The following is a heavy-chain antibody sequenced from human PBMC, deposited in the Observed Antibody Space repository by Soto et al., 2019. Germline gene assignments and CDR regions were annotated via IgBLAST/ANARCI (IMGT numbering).Heavy chain of an antibody. V-gene: IGHV3-23*01. Sequence: GESLKISCAASGFTFSSYAMSWVRQAPGKGLEWVSAISGSGGSTYYADSVKGRFTISRDNSKNTLYLQMNSLRAEDTAVYYCAKDLFRGDYWGQGTLVTVSS. CDR2: ISGSGGST. J-gene: IGHJ4*02. CDR1: GFTFSSYA. CDR3: AKDLFRGDY.